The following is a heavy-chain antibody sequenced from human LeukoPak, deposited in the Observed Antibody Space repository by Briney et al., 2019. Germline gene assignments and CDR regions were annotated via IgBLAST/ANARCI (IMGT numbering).Heavy chain of an antibody. Sequence: GESLKISCKGSGYSFTSYWIGWVRQMPGKGLEWMGIIYRGDSDTRYSPSFQGQVTISADKSISTAYLQWSSLKASDTAMYYCARHFSDSSGYYYSDYWGQGTLVTVSS. J-gene: IGHJ4*02. CDR3: ARHFSDSSGYYYSDY. D-gene: IGHD3-22*01. CDR1: GYSFTSYW. V-gene: IGHV5-51*01. CDR2: IYRGDSDT.